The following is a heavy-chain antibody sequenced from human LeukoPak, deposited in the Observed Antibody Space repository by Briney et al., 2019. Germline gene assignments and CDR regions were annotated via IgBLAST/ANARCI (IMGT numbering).Heavy chain of an antibody. Sequence: GGSLRLSCAASGFTFSSYGMHWVRQAPGKGLEWVAVIWYDGSNKYYADSVKGRFTISRDNSKNTLYLQMNSLRAEDTAVYYCARMDIVVVPEGDYYGMDVWGQGTTVTVSS. J-gene: IGHJ6*02. CDR3: ARMDIVVVPEGDYYGMDV. V-gene: IGHV3-33*01. D-gene: IGHD2-2*03. CDR1: GFTFSSYG. CDR2: IWYDGSNK.